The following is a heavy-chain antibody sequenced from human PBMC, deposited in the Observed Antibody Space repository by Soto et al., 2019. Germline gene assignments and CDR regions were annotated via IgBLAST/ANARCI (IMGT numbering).Heavy chain of an antibody. Sequence: GASVKVSCKASGYTFTSYGISWVRQAPGQGLEWMGWISAYNGNTNYAQKLQGRVTMTTDTSTSTAYMELRSLRSDDTAVYYCARDATYDFWSGYFDYWGQGTLVTVSS. V-gene: IGHV1-18*01. D-gene: IGHD3-3*01. CDR1: GYTFTSYG. CDR3: ARDATYDFWSGYFDY. CDR2: ISAYNGNT. J-gene: IGHJ4*02.